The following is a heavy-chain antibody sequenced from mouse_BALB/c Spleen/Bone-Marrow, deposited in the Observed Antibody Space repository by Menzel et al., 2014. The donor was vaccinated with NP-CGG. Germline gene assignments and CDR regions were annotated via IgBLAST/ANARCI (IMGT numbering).Heavy chain of an antibody. Sequence: EVQGVESGGGLVQPGGSLRLSCATSGFTFTDYYMSWVRQPPGKALAWLGFIRNKANGYTTEYSASVKGWFTISRGNSQSILYLQMNTLRAEDSATYYCARDGYDDYWGQGTTLTVSS. CDR1: GFTFTDYY. D-gene: IGHD2-2*01. CDR2: IRNKANGYTT. CDR3: ARDGYDDY. J-gene: IGHJ2*01. V-gene: IGHV7-3*02.